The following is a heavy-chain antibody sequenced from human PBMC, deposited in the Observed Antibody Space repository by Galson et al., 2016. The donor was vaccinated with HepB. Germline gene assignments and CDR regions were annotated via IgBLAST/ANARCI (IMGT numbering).Heavy chain of an antibody. V-gene: IGHV3-23*01. CDR2: ISASGGST. CDR3: AKDPAAMVPYWYFDL. D-gene: IGHD5-18*01. Sequence: SLRLSCAASGFTFNNYAMIWVRQAPGKGLEWVSTISASGGSTYYADSVKGRFTISRDNSKNTVYLQMNSLRVEDTAVYYCAKDPAAMVPYWYFDLWGQGTLVTVSS. CDR1: GFTFNNYA. J-gene: IGHJ2*01.